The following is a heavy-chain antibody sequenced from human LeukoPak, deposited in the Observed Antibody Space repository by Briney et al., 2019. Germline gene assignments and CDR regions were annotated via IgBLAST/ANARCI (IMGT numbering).Heavy chain of an antibody. D-gene: IGHD6-13*01. Sequence: PSETLSLTCTVDGASFNGYYWTWIRQPPGKGLEWIGEINHIGNSNHNPSLKSRVTISIDMSRNQFSLNLKSVTAADTAVCYCARGGSSWSTAFDYWGQGTLVTVSS. CDR2: INHIGNS. CDR1: GASFNGYY. CDR3: ARGGSSWSTAFDY. V-gene: IGHV4-34*01. J-gene: IGHJ4*02.